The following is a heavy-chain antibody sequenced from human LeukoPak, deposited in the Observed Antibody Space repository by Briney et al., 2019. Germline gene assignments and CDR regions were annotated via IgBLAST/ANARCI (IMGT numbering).Heavy chain of an antibody. CDR3: ARTMVQGVIITSYFDY. J-gene: IGHJ4*02. CDR2: ISGSGGST. V-gene: IGHV3-23*01. CDR1: GFTFSSYA. D-gene: IGHD3-10*01. Sequence: GGSLRLSCAASGFTFSSYAMSWVRQAPGKGLEWVSAISGSGGSTYYADSVKGRFTISRDNSKNTLYLQMNSLRAEDTAVYYWARTMVQGVIITSYFDYWGQGTLVTVSS.